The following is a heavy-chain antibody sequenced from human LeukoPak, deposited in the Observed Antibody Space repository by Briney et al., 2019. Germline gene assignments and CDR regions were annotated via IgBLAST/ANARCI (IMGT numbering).Heavy chain of an antibody. Sequence: PSQTLSLTCTVSGXSISSGAYYWSWIRHHPGKGLDWIGYIYYSGSTNYTSSLKSRVTISVDTSKNQFSLKPSSVAAADTAVYYCARHSFGIGLDYWGQGTLVTVSS. CDR1: GXSISSGAYY. CDR3: ARHSFGIGLDY. J-gene: IGHJ4*02. CDR2: IYYSGST. D-gene: IGHD1-14*01. V-gene: IGHV4-61*08.